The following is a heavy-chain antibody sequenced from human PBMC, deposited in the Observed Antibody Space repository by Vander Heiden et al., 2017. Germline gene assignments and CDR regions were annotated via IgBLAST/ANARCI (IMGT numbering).Heavy chain of an antibody. V-gene: IGHV3-30*18. D-gene: IGHD1-7*01. J-gene: IGHJ4*02. Sequence: QVQLVESGGGVVQPGRSLRLSCAASGFTFSSYGMHGGRQAPGKGLEWVAVISYDGSNKYYADSVKGRFTISRDNSKNTLYLQMNSLRAEDTAVYYCAKENNWNYEFDYWGQGTLVTVSS. CDR1: GFTFSSYG. CDR2: ISYDGSNK. CDR3: AKENNWNYEFDY.